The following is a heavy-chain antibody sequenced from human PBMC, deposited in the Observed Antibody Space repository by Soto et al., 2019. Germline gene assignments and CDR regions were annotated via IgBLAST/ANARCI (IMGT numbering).Heavy chain of an antibody. Sequence: VKFSCKASGGSNSSYAISWVRQDPGQGLEWMGGIIPIFGTANYAQKFQGRVTITADESTSTACMELSSLRSEDTAVYYCAIGYSYYYYGVDVWGQGTTVTVSS. CDR3: AIGYSYYYYGVDV. V-gene: IGHV1-69*13. CDR2: IIPIFGTA. J-gene: IGHJ6*02. D-gene: IGHD5-18*01. CDR1: GGSNSSYA.